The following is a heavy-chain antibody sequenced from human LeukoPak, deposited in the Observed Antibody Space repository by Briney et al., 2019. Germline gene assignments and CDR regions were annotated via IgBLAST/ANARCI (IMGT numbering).Heavy chain of an antibody. J-gene: IGHJ4*02. D-gene: IGHD6-13*01. CDR3: ARAMAADGTWSFDY. CDR1: GGSISSGSFY. Sequence: SETLSLTCTVSGGSISSGSFYGTWIRQHPGKGLEWIAYIYYSGRTYYSPSLKSRVTISVDTSKNQFSLKLSSVTAADTAVYYCARAMAADGTWSFDYWGQGTLVTVSS. CDR2: IYYSGRT. V-gene: IGHV4-31*03.